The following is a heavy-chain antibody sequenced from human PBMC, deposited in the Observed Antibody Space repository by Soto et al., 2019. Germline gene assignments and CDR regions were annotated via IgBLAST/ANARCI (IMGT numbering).Heavy chain of an antibody. CDR1: GGSISSYY. J-gene: IGHJ5*02. CDR2: IYYSGST. D-gene: IGHD5-12*01. CDR3: ARRVTQIVATIHDWFDP. Sequence: SETLSLTCTVSGGSISSYYWSWIRQPPGKGLEWIGYIYYSGSTNYNPSLKSRVTISVDTSKNQFSLKLSSVTAADTAVYYCARRVTQIVATIHDWFDPWGQGTLVTVSS. V-gene: IGHV4-59*01.